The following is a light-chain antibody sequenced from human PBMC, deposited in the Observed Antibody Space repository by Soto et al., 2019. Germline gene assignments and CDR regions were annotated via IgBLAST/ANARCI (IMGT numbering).Light chain of an antibody. J-gene: IGKJ2*01. CDR1: QSVSNY. CDR2: DAS. V-gene: IGKV3-11*01. Sequence: EIVLTQSPAALSLSPGEIATLSCRASQSVSNYLAWYQQRPGRAPRLLIYDASRRATGIPARFSGSGSGTDFTLTINSLEPEDFAVYYCQQRGDRPRTFGQGTKLEIK. CDR3: QQRGDRPRT.